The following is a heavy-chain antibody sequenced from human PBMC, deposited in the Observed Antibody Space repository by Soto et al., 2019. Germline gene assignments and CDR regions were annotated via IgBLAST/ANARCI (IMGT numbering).Heavy chain of an antibody. CDR1: GLTFSSYS. CDR2: ISSSSSYI. Sequence: PGGSLRLSCAASGLTFSSYSMNWVRQAPGKGLEWVSSISSSSSYIYYADSVKGRFTISRDNAKNSLYLQMNSLRAEDTAVYYCARAHLPPYYYGSGRYYYGMDVWGQGTTVTVSS. J-gene: IGHJ6*02. D-gene: IGHD3-10*01. CDR3: ARAHLPPYYYGSGRYYYGMDV. V-gene: IGHV3-21*01.